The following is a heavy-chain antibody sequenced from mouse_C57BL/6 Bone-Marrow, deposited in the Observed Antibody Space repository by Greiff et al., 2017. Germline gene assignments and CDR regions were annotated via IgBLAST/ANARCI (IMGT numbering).Heavy chain of an antibody. J-gene: IGHJ3*01. CDR1: GYTFTDYY. D-gene: IGHD4-1*01. CDR3: ARSLGRRFAY. CDR2: IYPGSGNT. Sequence: LVESGAELVRPGASVKLSCKASGYTFTDYYINWVKQRPGQGLEWIARIYPGSGNTYYNEKFKGKATLTAEKSSSTAYMQLSSLTSEDSAVYFCARSLGRRFAYWGQGTLVTVSA. V-gene: IGHV1-76*01.